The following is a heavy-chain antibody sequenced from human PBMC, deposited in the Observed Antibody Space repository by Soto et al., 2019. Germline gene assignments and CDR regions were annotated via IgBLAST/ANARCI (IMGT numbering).Heavy chain of an antibody. V-gene: IGHV1-69*01. J-gene: IGHJ6*02. CDR3: ARSQGSSTSLEIYYYYYYGMDV. D-gene: IGHD2-2*01. Sequence: QVQLVQSGAEVKKPGSSVKVSCKASGGTFSSYAIIWVRQAPGQGLEWMGGIIPISDTTNYAQKFQGRVTITADESTSIAYMELSSLRSEDTAVYYCARSQGSSTSLEIYYYYYYGMDVWGQGTTVTVSS. CDR1: GGTFSSYA. CDR2: IIPISDTT.